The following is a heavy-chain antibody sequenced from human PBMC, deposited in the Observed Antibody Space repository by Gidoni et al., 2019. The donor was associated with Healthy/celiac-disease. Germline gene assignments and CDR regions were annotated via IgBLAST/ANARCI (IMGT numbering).Heavy chain of an antibody. D-gene: IGHD3-22*01. J-gene: IGHJ6*02. V-gene: IGHV4-34*01. CDR3: ARRITMIVVVRYGGMDV. Sequence: QVQLQQWGAGLLKPSETLSLTCAVYGGSFSGYYWSWIRQPPGKGLEWIGEINHSGSTNYNPSLKSRVTISVDTSKNQFSLKLSSVTAADTAVYYCARRITMIVVVRYGGMDVWGQGTTVTVSS. CDR1: GGSFSGYY. CDR2: INHSGST.